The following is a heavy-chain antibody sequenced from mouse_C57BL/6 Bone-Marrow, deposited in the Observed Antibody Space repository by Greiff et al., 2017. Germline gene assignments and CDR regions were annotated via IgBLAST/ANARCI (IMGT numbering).Heavy chain of an antibody. J-gene: IGHJ3*01. CDR1: GFSLTSYG. Sequence: QVQLKESGPGLVQPSQSLSITCTVSGFSLTSYGVHWVRQPPGKGLEWLGVIWSGGSTDYNAAFISRLSISKDNSKSQVFFKMNSLQADDTAIYYCAKGDYYGSSYELAYWGQGTLVTVSA. D-gene: IGHD1-1*01. CDR3: AKGDYYGSSYELAY. CDR2: IWSGGST. V-gene: IGHV2-4*01.